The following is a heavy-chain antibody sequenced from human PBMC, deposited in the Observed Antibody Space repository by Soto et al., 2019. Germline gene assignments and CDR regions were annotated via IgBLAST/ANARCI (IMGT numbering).Heavy chain of an antibody. V-gene: IGHV1-2*02. J-gene: IGHJ6*02. Sequence: GASVKVSCKASGYTFTGYYMHWVRQAPGQGLEWMGWINPNSGGTNYAQKFQGRVAMTRDTSISTAYMELRSLRSDDTAVYYCARDITIFGVVTPTYYYYGMDVWGQGTTVTVSS. D-gene: IGHD3-3*01. CDR2: INPNSGGT. CDR3: ARDITIFGVVTPTYYYYGMDV. CDR1: GYTFTGYY.